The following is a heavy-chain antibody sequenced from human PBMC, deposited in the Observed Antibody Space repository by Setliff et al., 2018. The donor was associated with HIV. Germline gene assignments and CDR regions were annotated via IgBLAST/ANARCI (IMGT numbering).Heavy chain of an antibody. D-gene: IGHD3-3*01. CDR1: GGSISSSSFY. J-gene: IGHJ6*03. V-gene: IGHV4-39*02. CDR2: IYYNTRT. Sequence: SETLSLTCNVSGGSISSSSFYWAWLRQPPGKEPEWIASIYYNTRTYYNLSLRSRVTISVDTSKNLFSLKMTSVTAADTAVYYCAGNQNWNGYAFPYIDVWGKGTTVTAS. CDR3: AGNQNWNGYAFPYIDV.